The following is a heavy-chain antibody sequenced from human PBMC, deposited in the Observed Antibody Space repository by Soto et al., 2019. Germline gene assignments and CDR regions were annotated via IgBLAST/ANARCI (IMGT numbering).Heavy chain of an antibody. J-gene: IGHJ4*02. Sequence: EVQLVESGGGLVQPGGSLKLSCAASGFTFSGSAMHWVRQASGKGLEWVGRIRSKANSYATAYAASVKGRFTISRDDSKNTVYLQTNSLKTEDTAVYYCTRPGFGDKKEDYWGQGTLVTVSS. CDR3: TRPGFGDKKEDY. V-gene: IGHV3-73*01. D-gene: IGHD3-10*01. CDR1: GFTFSGSA. CDR2: IRSKANSYAT.